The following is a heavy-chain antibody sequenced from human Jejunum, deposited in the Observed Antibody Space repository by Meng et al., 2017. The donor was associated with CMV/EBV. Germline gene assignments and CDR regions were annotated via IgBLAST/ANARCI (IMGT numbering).Heavy chain of an antibody. Sequence: SIGSNRWWSWVHQPPGKRLMWIAESSPTEGTNYNPSHRSRIAISGDKSKNQFSLKVTSVTAADTAVYYCARGRCTKGSCHTGTFDYWGPGTLVTVSS. CDR3: ARGRCTKGSCHTGTFDY. J-gene: IGHJ4*02. D-gene: IGHD2-2*02. CDR1: SIGSNRW. V-gene: IGHV4-4*02. CDR2: SSPTEGT.